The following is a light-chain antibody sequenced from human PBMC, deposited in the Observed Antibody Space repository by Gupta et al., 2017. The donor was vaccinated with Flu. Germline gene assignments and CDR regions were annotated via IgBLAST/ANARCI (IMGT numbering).Light chain of an antibody. Sequence: QSVLTQPPSASETPGQRVTISCSGSSSNVGTNPVNWYQQLPGTAPKLLIFSNNQRPSGVPDRFSGSRSGTSASLAISGLQSEDEADYYCAAWDDTLDGHVVFGGGTKLTVL. CDR3: AAWDDTLDGHVV. CDR2: SNN. V-gene: IGLV1-44*01. J-gene: IGLJ2*01. CDR1: SSNVGTNP.